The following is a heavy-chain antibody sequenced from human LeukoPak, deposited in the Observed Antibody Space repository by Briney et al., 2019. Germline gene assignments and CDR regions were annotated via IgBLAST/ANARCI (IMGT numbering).Heavy chain of an antibody. D-gene: IGHD4-17*01. CDR3: ATIYGDYSDLDS. CDR2: ITHDGRI. CDR1: DRSFSGSY. J-gene: IGHJ4*02. Sequence: SETLSLTCAVYDRSFSGSYWSWIRQPPGEGLEWIGEITHDGRINYSPSLKSRATISVDTSKNQFSLKLSSVTAADSAVYYCATIYGDYSDLDSWGQGTLVTVSS. V-gene: IGHV4-34*01.